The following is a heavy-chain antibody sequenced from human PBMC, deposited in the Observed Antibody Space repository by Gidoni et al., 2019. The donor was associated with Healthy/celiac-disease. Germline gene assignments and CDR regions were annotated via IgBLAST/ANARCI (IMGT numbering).Heavy chain of an antibody. J-gene: IGHJ4*02. CDR1: GFPFSSYS. D-gene: IGHD6-13*01. V-gene: IGHV3-21*01. Sequence: EVQLVESGGGLVKPGGSLSLSCAASGFPFSSYSMNWVRQAPGKGLECVSSISSSSSYIYYADSVKGRFTISRDNAKNSLYLQMNSLRAEDTAVYYCARGEIAAAGTGDYWGQGTLVTVSS. CDR3: ARGEIAAAGTGDY. CDR2: ISSSSSYI.